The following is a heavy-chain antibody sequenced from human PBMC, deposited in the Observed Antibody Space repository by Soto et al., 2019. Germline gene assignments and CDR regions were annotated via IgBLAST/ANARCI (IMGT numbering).Heavy chain of an antibody. V-gene: IGHV3-7*01. CDR3: ARVGVAAPIDP. CDR1: GFSFSDYS. CDR2: IKHDGSEK. D-gene: IGHD6-6*01. J-gene: IGHJ5*02. Sequence: EVQLVESGGGLVQPGGSLRLSCAASGFSFSDYSMTWVRQAPGKGLEWVADIKHDGSEKHYLDSVKGRFTISRDDARNSLYLQISSLRAEDTSVYCCARVGVAAPIDPWGQGTLVTVSS.